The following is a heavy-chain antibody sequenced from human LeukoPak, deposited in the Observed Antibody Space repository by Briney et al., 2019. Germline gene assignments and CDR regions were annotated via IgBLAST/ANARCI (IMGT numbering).Heavy chain of an antibody. D-gene: IGHD2-15*01. Sequence: PSETLSLTCTVSGGSISTSGYYWGWIRQPPGKGLEWIGSIYYSGSAYYNPSLKSRVTISVDTSKNHFSLKPSSVTAADTAVYYCARDCPAYCNGGSCYYYYYMDVWGKGTTVTVSS. V-gene: IGHV4-39*07. CDR2: IYYSGSA. CDR1: GGSISTSGYY. CDR3: ARDCPAYCNGGSCYYYYYMDV. J-gene: IGHJ6*03.